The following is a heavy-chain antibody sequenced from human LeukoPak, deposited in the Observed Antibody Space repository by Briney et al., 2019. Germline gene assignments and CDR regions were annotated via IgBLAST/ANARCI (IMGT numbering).Heavy chain of an antibody. V-gene: IGHV3-7*03. CDR2: IKEDGHQV. CDR1: GFTFSWDW. D-gene: IGHD3-10*01. Sequence: PGGSLRLSCAASGFTFSWDWMSWVRQGPGRGVEGGARIKEDGHQVYYVASVKGRFTISKDNAQKSLYLQINGLRAEDPAVYYCARVHSRSAHYFDHWGQGTLVTVSS. J-gene: IGHJ4*02. CDR3: ARVHSRSAHYFDH.